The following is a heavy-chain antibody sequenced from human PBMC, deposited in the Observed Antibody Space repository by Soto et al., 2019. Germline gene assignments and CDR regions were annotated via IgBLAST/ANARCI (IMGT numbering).Heavy chain of an antibody. CDR1: GYTLTELS. Sequence: GSVKVSCKVSGYTLTELSMHWVRQAPGKGLEWMGGFDPEDGETIYAQKFQGRVTMTEDTSTDTAYMERSSLRSEDTAVYYCATPVLRFLEWFETGQGPYYYGMDVWGQGTTVTVSS. CDR2: FDPEDGET. V-gene: IGHV1-24*01. CDR3: ATPVLRFLEWFETGQGPYYYGMDV. J-gene: IGHJ6*02. D-gene: IGHD3-3*01.